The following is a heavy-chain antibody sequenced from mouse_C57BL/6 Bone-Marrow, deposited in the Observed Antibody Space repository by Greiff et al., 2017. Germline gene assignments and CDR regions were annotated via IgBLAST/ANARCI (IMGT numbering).Heavy chain of an antibody. CDR3: ARRGWLLSWFAY. Sequence: VQLQQSGPELVKPGASVKISCKASGYAFSSSWMNWVKQRPGKGLEWIGRIYPGDGDTNYNGKFQGKATLTADKSSSTAYMQLSSLTSEDSAVYFCARRGWLLSWFAYWGQGTLVTVSA. J-gene: IGHJ3*01. CDR2: IYPGDGDT. V-gene: IGHV1-82*01. CDR1: GYAFSSSW. D-gene: IGHD2-3*01.